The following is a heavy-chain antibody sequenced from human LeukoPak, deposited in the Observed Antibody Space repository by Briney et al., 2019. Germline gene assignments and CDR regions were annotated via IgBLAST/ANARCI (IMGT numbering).Heavy chain of an antibody. CDR3: AKVVVAATLGYYYGMDV. J-gene: IGHJ6*02. Sequence: GGSLRLSCAASGFTFDDYAMHWVRQAPGKGLEWVSGTSWNSDSIGYADSVKGRFTISRDNAKNSLYLQMNSLRAEDTALYYCAKVVVAATLGYYYGMDVWGQGTTVTVSS. CDR2: TSWNSDSI. D-gene: IGHD2-15*01. V-gene: IGHV3-9*01. CDR1: GFTFDDYA.